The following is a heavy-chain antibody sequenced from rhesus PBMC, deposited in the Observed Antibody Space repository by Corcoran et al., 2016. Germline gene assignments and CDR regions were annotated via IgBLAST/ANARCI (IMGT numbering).Heavy chain of an antibody. J-gene: IGHJ4*01. CDR2: IKNKAGVGTA. D-gene: IGHD6-25*01. V-gene: IGHV3-16*02. Sequence: EVQLVESGGGLVQPGGSLRLSCAASGFTFSNNWMRWVRQAPGKGLDWVGRIKNKAGVGTAGDAEAVKGRFIISRVESKNTLYREMNSLKTEDTAVYYCSGDGYSGSWNYWGQGVLVTVSS. CDR1: GFTFSNNW. CDR3: SGDGYSGSWNY.